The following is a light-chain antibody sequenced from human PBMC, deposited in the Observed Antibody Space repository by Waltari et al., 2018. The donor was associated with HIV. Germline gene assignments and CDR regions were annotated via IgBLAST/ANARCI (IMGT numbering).Light chain of an antibody. Sequence: QSALTQPRSVSGSPGQSVTISCTGTSSDVGGFNFVSWYQQHPGKAPKLKIYDVTKRPPGVPDRVAGSKCDNTASLTISGLQAGDEADYYCCSYAGSYTLVVFGGGTKLTVL. J-gene: IGLJ2*01. CDR3: CSYAGSYTLVV. V-gene: IGLV2-11*01. CDR2: DVT. CDR1: SSDVGGFNF.